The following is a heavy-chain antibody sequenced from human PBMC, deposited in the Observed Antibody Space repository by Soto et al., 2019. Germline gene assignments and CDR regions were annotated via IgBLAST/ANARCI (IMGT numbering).Heavy chain of an antibody. CDR3: ARGGLGYYYMDV. J-gene: IGHJ6*03. Sequence: SVKVSCKASGGTFSSYTISWVRQAPGQGLEWMGRIIPILGIANYAQKFQGRVTITADKSTSTAYIELSSLRSEDTAVYYCARGGLGYYYMDVWGKGTTVTVSS. CDR1: GGTFSSYT. CDR2: IIPILGIA. D-gene: IGHD3-16*01. V-gene: IGHV1-69*02.